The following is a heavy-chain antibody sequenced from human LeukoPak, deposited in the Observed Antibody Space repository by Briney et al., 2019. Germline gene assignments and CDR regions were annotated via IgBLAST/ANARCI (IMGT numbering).Heavy chain of an antibody. D-gene: IGHD3-10*01. J-gene: IGHJ6*04. CDR3: AREGLTMVRGADV. V-gene: IGHV3-53*01. CDR1: GFTVSSNY. CDR2: IYSGGST. Sequence: GGSLRLSCAASGFTVSSNYMSGVRQAPGKGLEWGSVIYSGGSTYYADSVKGRFTISRDNSKNTVYLQMNSLRAEDTAVYYCAREGLTMVRGADVWGKGTTVTVPS.